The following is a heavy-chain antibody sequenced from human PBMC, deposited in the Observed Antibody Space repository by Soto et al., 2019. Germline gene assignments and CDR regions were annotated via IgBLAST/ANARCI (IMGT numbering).Heavy chain of an antibody. V-gene: IGHV1-69*12. CDR1: GGAFSDYA. Sequence: QVQLVPSGAEVKKPGSSVKVSCKASGGAFSDYAFSWVRQAPGQGLEGLGGIMPIFRAPDYTQKFQGRVTSTADEVTRTAYMEMNSLRSEDTAVYYCARSLKGPDIGNCHYGMDVWGQGTTVSVS. CDR2: IMPIFRAP. D-gene: IGHD1-7*01. J-gene: IGHJ6*02. CDR3: ARSLKGPDIGNCHYGMDV.